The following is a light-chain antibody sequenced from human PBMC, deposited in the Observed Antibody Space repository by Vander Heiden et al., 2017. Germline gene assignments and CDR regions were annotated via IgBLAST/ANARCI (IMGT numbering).Light chain of an antibody. CDR2: EDS. J-gene: IGLJ2*01. Sequence: SYELTQPPSVSVSPGRTARITCSGDALPKKYAYRYQQKSGQAPVLVIYEDSKRPAGIPERFSGSSSGTMATLTISGAQVEDEADYYCYSTDSSGNHSLFGGGTKLTVL. CDR3: YSTDSSGNHSL. V-gene: IGLV3-10*01. CDR1: ALPKKY.